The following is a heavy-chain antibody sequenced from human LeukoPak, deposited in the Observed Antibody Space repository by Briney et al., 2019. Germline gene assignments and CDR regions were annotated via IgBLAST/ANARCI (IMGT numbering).Heavy chain of an antibody. CDR1: GYTFTSYG. D-gene: IGHD3-22*01. J-gene: IGHJ4*02. CDR2: ISAYNGNT. V-gene: IGHV1-18*01. CDR3: AKAHYYDSSATGFDY. Sequence: GASVKVSCKASGYTFTSYGISWVRQAPGQGLEWMGWISAYNGNTNYAQKLQGRVTMTTDTSTSTAYMELRSLRSDDTAVYYCAKAHYYDSSATGFDYWGQGTLVTVSS.